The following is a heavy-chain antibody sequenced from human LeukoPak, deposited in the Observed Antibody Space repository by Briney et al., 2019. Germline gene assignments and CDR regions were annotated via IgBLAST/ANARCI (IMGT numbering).Heavy chain of an antibody. CDR1: LFTFRSYW. J-gene: IGHJ4*02. CDR2: IKGDGSEK. CDR3: ARDGNILTGYYADY. V-gene: IGHV3-7*01. D-gene: IGHD3-9*01. Sequence: GGSLRLSCAASLFTFRSYWMSWVRQAPGKGLEWVANIKGDGSEKYYVDSVKGRFTISRDNAKNSLYLQMNSLRAEDTAVYYCARDGNILTGYYADYWGQGTLVTASS.